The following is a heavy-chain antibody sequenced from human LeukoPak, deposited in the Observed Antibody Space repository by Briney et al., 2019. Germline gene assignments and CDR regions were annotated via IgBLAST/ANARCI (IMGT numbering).Heavy chain of an antibody. CDR2: IHHSGST. Sequence: SETLSLTCAVSGGSISSGGYSWSWIRQPPGKGLEWIGYIHHSGSTYYNPSLKSRVTISVDGSKNQFPLKLSSVTAADTAVYYCARGDYEKSHGAFDHWGREPWSPSPQ. CDR1: GGSISSGGYS. D-gene: IGHD4-17*01. J-gene: IGHJ4*02. CDR3: ARGDYEKSHGAFDH. V-gene: IGHV4-30-2*01.